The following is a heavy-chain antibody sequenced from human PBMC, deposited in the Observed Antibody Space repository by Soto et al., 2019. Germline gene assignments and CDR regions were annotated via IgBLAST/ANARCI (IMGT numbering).Heavy chain of an antibody. CDR1: GDSVTSHY. D-gene: IGHD2-15*01. CDR2: MHYTGFS. J-gene: IGHJ4*02. CDR3: VKGRCSGGSCYTKTSHFDC. V-gene: IGHV4-59*02. Sequence: SETLSLTCSFSGDSVTSHYLTWIRQSPEKGLEWIGYMHYTGFSHYNPSLKSRLTISVDRSKNQFTLQLTSVTVEDTALYYCVKGRCSGGSCYTKTSHFDCWGQGTLVTVSS.